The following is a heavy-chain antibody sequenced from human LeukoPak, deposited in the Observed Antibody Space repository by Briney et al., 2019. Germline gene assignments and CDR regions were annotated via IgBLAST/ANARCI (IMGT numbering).Heavy chain of an antibody. Sequence: SVKVSCKPSGYSFTDYYMHWVRQAPGQGLEWMGGVIPVFDRPNYAQKFEGRVTITADKSTNTTYMEISRLTSDDTAVYYCARNAQWELRAFDVWGRGTMVIVSS. CDR1: GYSFTDYY. CDR3: ARNAQWELRAFDV. J-gene: IGHJ3*01. V-gene: IGHV1-69*06. CDR2: VIPVFDRP. D-gene: IGHD1-7*01.